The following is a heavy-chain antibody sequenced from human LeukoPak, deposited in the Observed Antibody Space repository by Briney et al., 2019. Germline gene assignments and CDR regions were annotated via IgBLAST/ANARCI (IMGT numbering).Heavy chain of an antibody. Sequence: SCKVSGYTLTKLSMHWVRQAPGKGLEYVSAISSNGGSTYYANSVKGRFTISRDNSKNTLYLQMGSLRAEDMAVYYCARAGDGGSYYGGRRAPYFDYWGQGTLVTVSS. J-gene: IGHJ4*02. CDR2: ISSNGGST. V-gene: IGHV3-64*01. D-gene: IGHD1-26*01. CDR1: GYTLTKLS. CDR3: ARAGDGGSYYGGRRAPYFDY.